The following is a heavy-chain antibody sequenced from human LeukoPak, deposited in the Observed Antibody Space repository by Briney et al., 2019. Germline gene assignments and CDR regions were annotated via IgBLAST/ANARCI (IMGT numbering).Heavy chain of an antibody. CDR2: ISNHNATT. V-gene: IGHV1-18*04. J-gene: IGHJ4*02. D-gene: IGHD3-22*01. CDR1: GYTFTNYG. Sequence: ASVKVSCKTSGYTFTNYGVSWVRQAPGQGLEWVGWISNHNATTNFVQKLHGRVTLTTDTSTATAYMELRSLRSADTAVYYCLMSYSDSSGYYDYWGQGTLVTVSS. CDR3: LMSYSDSSGYYDY.